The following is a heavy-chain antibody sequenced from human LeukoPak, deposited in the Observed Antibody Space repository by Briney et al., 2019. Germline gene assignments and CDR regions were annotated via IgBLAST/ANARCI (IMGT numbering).Heavy chain of an antibody. CDR3: ARGAPGRDDGPDI. CDR2: ITHTGST. Sequence: SETLSLTCTVSGGSFSGFYWTWIRQPPGKGLEWIGEITHTGSTNYHPSLMSRVTISVDTSKNQFSLKLSSVTAADTTVYYCARGAPGRDDGPDIWGQGTMVTVSS. D-gene: IGHD5-24*01. CDR1: GGSFSGFY. J-gene: IGHJ3*02. V-gene: IGHV4-34*01.